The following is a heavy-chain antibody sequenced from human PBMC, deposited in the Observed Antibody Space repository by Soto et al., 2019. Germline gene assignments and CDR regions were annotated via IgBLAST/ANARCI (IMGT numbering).Heavy chain of an antibody. CDR3: ARGGRSSSWYVGDFDY. J-gene: IGHJ4*02. D-gene: IGHD6-13*01. CDR2: ISSSSSYT. Sequence: QVQLVESGGGWVKPGGSIRLSCAASGFTFSDYYMSWIRQAPGKGLAGVSYISSSSSYTKYADSVKGRFTISSDNAKNSLDLQVNSLRAEDTAVYYCARGGRSSSWYVGDFDYWGQGTLVTVSS. CDR1: GFTFSDYY. V-gene: IGHV3-11*06.